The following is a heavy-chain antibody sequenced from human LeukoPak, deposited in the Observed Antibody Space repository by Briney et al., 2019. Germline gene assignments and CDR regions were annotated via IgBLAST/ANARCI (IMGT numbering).Heavy chain of an antibody. CDR1: GYTFTSYG. D-gene: IGHD2-2*01. Sequence: ASVKVSCKASGYTFTSYGISWVRQAPGQGLEWMGWISAYNGNTNYAQKLQGRVTMTTDTSTSTAYMELRSLRSDDTAVYYCARVGVIVVVPAATSYYYYMDVWGKGTTVTISS. J-gene: IGHJ6*03. CDR2: ISAYNGNT. V-gene: IGHV1-18*01. CDR3: ARVGVIVVVPAATSYYYYMDV.